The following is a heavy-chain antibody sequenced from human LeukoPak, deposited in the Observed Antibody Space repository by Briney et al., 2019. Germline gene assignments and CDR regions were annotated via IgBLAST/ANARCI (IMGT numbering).Heavy chain of an antibody. CDR3: ARREGGGGNFDY. CDR1: GGSISSYY. CDR2: IYYSGTT. D-gene: IGHD2-15*01. V-gene: IGHV4-59*01. Sequence: ETLSLTCTVSGGSISSYYWSWIRQPPGKGLEWIGYIYYSGTTNYNPSLKSRVTISVDTSKNQFSLKLTSVTAADTAVYYCARREGGGGNFDYWGQGTLVTVSS. J-gene: IGHJ4*02.